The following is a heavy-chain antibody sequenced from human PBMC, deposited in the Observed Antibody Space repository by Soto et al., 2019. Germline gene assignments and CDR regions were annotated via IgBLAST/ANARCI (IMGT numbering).Heavy chain of an antibody. CDR3: ASPYPDYDAFDI. CDR1: GVTFSSYA. V-gene: IGHV1-69*01. J-gene: IGHJ3*02. CDR2: TIPIFGTA. D-gene: IGHD4-17*01. Sequence: QVQLVQSGAEVKKPGSSVKVSCKASGVTFSSYAISWVRQAPGQGLEWMGGTIPIFGTANYAQKFQGRVTITADESTSTAYMELSSLRSEDTAVYYFASPYPDYDAFDIWGQGTMVTVSS.